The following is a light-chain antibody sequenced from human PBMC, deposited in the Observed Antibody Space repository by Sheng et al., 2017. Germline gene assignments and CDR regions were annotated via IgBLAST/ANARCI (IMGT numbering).Light chain of an antibody. CDR1: QSILYSSDNKNY. CDR2: WAS. J-gene: IGKJ2*03. V-gene: IGKV4-1*01. Sequence: DIVMTQSPDSLAVSLGERATINCKSSQSILYSSDNKNYLAWYQQKPGQPPKLLIYWASTRESGVPDRFSGSGSGTDFTLTISRLQAEDVAVYYCQHYYTPPYSFGQGTKVEIK. CDR3: QHYYTPPYS.